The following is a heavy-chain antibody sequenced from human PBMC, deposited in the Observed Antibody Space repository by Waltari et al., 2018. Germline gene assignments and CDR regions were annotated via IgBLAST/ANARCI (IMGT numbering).Heavy chain of an antibody. V-gene: IGHV1-69*08. CDR3: ARDRFGDYYGSGSPGDY. Sequence: QVQLVQSGAGVKKPGSSVTVSCKASGATFSSYTIRVVRQAPGQGLEWTGRIIPSLGIAKYSQKCQSRVTITADKSSSTAYRELSSLGSEDTAVYYCARDRFGDYYGSGSPGDYWGQGTLVTVSS. D-gene: IGHD3-10*01. CDR2: IIPSLGIA. J-gene: IGHJ4*02. CDR1: GATFSSYT.